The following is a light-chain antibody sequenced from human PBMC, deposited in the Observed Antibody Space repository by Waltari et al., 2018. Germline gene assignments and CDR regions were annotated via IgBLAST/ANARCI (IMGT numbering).Light chain of an antibody. J-gene: IGKJ2*01. CDR3: QQYYSTPYT. CDR1: QSVLSSSNNKNY. V-gene: IGKV4-1*01. CDR2: WAS. Sequence: DIVMTQSPDSLAVSLGERATINCQSSQSVLSSSNNKNYLAWYQQKPGQPPKLLIYWASTRESGVPDRFSGSGSGTDFTLTISSLQAEDVAVYYCQQYYSTPYTFGQGTKLEIK.